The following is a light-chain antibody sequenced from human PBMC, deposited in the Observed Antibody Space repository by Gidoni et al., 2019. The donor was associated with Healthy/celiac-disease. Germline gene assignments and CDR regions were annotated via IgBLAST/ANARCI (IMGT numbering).Light chain of an antibody. CDR2: QDS. CDR1: NLGDKY. Sequence: SYELTQPPSVSLPPGQTSSITCSGDNLGDKYACWYQQKPCQSPVLVIYQDSKRPSGIPERFSGSNSGNTATLTISGTQAMDEADYYCQAWDSSTVVFGGGTKLTVL. J-gene: IGLJ2*01. CDR3: QAWDSSTVV. V-gene: IGLV3-1*01.